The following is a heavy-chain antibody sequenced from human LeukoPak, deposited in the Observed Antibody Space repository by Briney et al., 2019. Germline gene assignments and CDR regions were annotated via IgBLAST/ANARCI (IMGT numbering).Heavy chain of an antibody. V-gene: IGHV5-51*01. CDR1: GYSFTTYW. CDR2: IYPGDSDISET. D-gene: IGHD6-19*01. CDR3: ARLSGLYVAPYY. Sequence: KSGESLKISCKGSGYSFTTYWIGWVRQMPGKGLEWMGIIYPGDSDISETTYSPSFQGQVTISADKSISTAYLQWSSLKASDTAMYYCARLSGLYVAPYYWGQGTLVTVSS. J-gene: IGHJ4*02.